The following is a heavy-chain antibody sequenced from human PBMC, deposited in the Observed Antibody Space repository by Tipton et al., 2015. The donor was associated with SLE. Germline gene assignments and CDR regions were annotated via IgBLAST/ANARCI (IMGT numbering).Heavy chain of an antibody. CDR2: IYGGGSST. V-gene: IGHV3-23*03. Sequence: GSLRLSCTASGFSFGDYGMSWFRQAPGKGLEWVSVIYGGGSSTYYADSVKGRFIISRDDSKNTLFLQMNSLRAEDTAVYYCARSPRVVAGYFDLWGRGTLVTVSS. D-gene: IGHD6-19*01. CDR1: GFSFGDYG. CDR3: ARSPRVVAGYFDL. J-gene: IGHJ2*01.